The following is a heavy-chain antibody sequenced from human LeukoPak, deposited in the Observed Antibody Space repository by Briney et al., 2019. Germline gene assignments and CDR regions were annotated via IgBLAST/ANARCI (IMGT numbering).Heavy chain of an antibody. J-gene: IGHJ4*02. Sequence: ASVKVSCKASGYTFTSYDINWVRQATGQGLAWMGWMNPNSGNTGYAQKFQGRVTMTRNTSISTAYMELSSLRSEDTAVYYCARTPYYYDSSGYYRGLFDYWGQGTLVTVSS. CDR2: MNPNSGNT. V-gene: IGHV1-8*01. D-gene: IGHD3-22*01. CDR3: ARTPYYYDSSGYYRGLFDY. CDR1: GYTFTSYD.